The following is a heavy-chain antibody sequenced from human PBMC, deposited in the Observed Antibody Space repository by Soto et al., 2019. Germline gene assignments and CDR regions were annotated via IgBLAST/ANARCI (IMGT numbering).Heavy chain of an antibody. CDR2: IWYDGSNK. Sequence: QVQLVESGGGVVQPGRSLRLSCAASGFTFSSYGMHWVRQAPGKGLEWVAVIWYDGSNKYYADSVKGRFTISRDNSKNTRYLQMNSLRAEDTAVYYCARDTAAADGMDVWGQGTTVTVSS. J-gene: IGHJ6*02. CDR1: GFTFSSYG. V-gene: IGHV3-33*01. D-gene: IGHD6-13*01. CDR3: ARDTAAADGMDV.